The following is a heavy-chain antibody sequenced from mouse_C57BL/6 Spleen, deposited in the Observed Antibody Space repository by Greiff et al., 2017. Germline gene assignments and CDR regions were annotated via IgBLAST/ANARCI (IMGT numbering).Heavy chain of an antibody. CDR2: IYIGNGYT. CDR3: ARSGTVEGYYAAWFAY. J-gene: IGHJ3*01. Sequence: EVQRVESGAELVRPGSSVKMSCKTSGYTFTSYGINWVKQRPGQGLEWIGYIYIGNGYTEYNEKFKGKATLTSDTSSSTAYMQLSSLTSEDSAIYFCARSGTVEGYYAAWFAYWGQGTLVTVSA. CDR1: GYTFTSYG. V-gene: IGHV1-58*01. D-gene: IGHD1-1*01.